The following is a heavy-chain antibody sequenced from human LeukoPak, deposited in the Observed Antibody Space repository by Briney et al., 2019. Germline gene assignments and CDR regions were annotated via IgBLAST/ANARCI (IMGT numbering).Heavy chain of an antibody. J-gene: IGHJ4*02. CDR1: GFTFDDYV. CDR2: IGWNKDKI. CDR3: AKAKRNSDYLFDY. Sequence: SGGSLRLSCAASGFTFDDYVMHWVRQAPGKGLEGVSSIGWNKDKILYADSLKGRFTISRDNARRSLFLQMDSLRAEDTAFYYCAKAKRNSDYLFDYWGQGTLVAVSS. D-gene: IGHD5-12*01. V-gene: IGHV3-9*01.